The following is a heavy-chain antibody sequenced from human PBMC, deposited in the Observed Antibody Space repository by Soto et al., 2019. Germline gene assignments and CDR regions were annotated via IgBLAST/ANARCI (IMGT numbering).Heavy chain of an antibody. D-gene: IGHD5-18*01. Sequence: QVQLVQSGAEVQNPGSSVKVSCKAPGGTFSNYVVSWVRQAPGQGLEWMGGIIPLLYTPSYARKFEDRVTIIADESTSTAYMDLAGLRSDDTAVYYCAIGHSYGQFDSWGQGTLVTVSS. J-gene: IGHJ4*02. CDR1: GGTFSNYV. V-gene: IGHV1-69*01. CDR2: IIPLLYTP. CDR3: AIGHSYGQFDS.